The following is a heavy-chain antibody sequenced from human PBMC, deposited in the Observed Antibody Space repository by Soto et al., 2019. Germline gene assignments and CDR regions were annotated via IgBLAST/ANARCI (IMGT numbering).Heavy chain of an antibody. CDR1: GFTFSNAW. Sequence: GGSLRLSCAASGFTFSNAWMNWVRQAPGKGLEWVGRIKSKTDGGTTDYAAPVKGRFTISRDDSKNTRYLEMDSLKTEDTAVYYCTTGGAPTKYYYYYGMDVWGQGTTVTVSS. J-gene: IGHJ6*02. V-gene: IGHV3-15*07. CDR3: TTGGAPTKYYYYYGMDV. CDR2: IKSKTDGGTT.